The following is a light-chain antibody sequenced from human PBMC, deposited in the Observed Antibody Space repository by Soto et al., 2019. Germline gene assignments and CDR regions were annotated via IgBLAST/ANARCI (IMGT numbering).Light chain of an antibody. CDR2: GAS. V-gene: IGKV3-15*01. J-gene: IGKJ4*01. CDR1: QNIGTY. CDR3: QQHSSWR. Sequence: EVVMTQSPATLSASQGVRATRSCRASQNIGTYLAWYQHKPGQAPRLLIFGASTRATGIPARFSGSGSGTEFTLTISSLQAEDSAVYYCQQHSSWRFGGGTNMEIK.